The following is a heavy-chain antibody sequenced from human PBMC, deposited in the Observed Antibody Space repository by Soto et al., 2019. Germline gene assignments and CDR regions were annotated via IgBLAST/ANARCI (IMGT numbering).Heavy chain of an antibody. V-gene: IGHV1-69*13. CDR2: IVPIFGTA. CDR3: AREASSSRFDP. D-gene: IGHD6-13*01. Sequence: GASVKVSCKASGGTFSSYAISWVRQAPGQGLEWMGGIVPIFGTANYAQKFQGRVTITADESTSTAYMELSSLGSEDTAVYYCAREASSSRFDPWGQGTLVTVSS. CDR1: GGTFSSYA. J-gene: IGHJ5*02.